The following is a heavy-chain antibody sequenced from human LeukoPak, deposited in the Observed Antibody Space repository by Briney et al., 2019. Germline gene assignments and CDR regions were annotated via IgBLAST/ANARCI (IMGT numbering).Heavy chain of an antibody. CDR2: NDYSGST. V-gene: IGHV4-39*01. CDR1: GGSISSSSYY. D-gene: IGHD3-22*01. J-gene: IGHJ5*02. Sequence: SETLSLTCTVSGGSISSSSYYWGWHRQRPGRGGEWSVSNDYSGSTYDNPSRKSRITITVDTSNNQFSLKLSSVTAADTAVYYCARPLYYDTVWFDPWGQGTLVTVSS. CDR3: ARPLYYDTVWFDP.